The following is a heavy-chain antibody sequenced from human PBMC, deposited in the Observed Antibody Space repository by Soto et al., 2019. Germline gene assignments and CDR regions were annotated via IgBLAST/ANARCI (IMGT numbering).Heavy chain of an antibody. CDR3: ASGYYDSSGYNTTRFDY. V-gene: IGHV4-31*03. Sequence: SETLSLTCTVSGGSISSGGYYWSWIRQHPGKGLEWIGYIYYSGSTYYNPSLKSRVTISVDTSKNQFSLKLSSVTAADTAVYYCASGYYDSSGYNTTRFDYWGQGTLVTVSS. CDR2: IYYSGST. J-gene: IGHJ4*02. D-gene: IGHD3-22*01. CDR1: GGSISSGGYY.